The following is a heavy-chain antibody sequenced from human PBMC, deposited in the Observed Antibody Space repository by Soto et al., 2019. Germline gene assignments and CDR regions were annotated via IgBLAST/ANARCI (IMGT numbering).Heavy chain of an antibody. CDR3: AREKYRSGWGRFDP. D-gene: IGHD6-19*01. CDR1: GGSISSGGYY. J-gene: IGHJ5*02. V-gene: IGHV4-31*03. Sequence: QVQLQESGPGLVKPSQTLSLTCTVSGGSISSGGYYWSWIRQHPGKGLEWIGYIYYSGSTYYNPSLKGRVTISVDTSKKQFSLKVSSGAGADTAVDYWAREKYRSGWGRFDPWGQGTLVTVSS. CDR2: IYYSGST.